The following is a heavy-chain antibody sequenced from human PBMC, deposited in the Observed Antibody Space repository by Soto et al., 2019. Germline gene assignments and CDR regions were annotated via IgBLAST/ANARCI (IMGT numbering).Heavy chain of an antibody. V-gene: IGHV4-39*01. Sequence: PSETLSLTCTVSSAPVSSTTYTGGRIRQPPGKGLEWVASVYYGGRSYYTPSLNSRVTISVDTSKNQFSLKMTSVTAADTAVYYCARALGDRSGSGSYYKASSPKYYYYYYGMDVWGQGTTVT. CDR2: VYYGGRS. D-gene: IGHD3-10*01. CDR3: ARALGDRSGSGSYYKASSPKYYYYYYGMDV. CDR1: SAPVSSTTYT. J-gene: IGHJ6*02.